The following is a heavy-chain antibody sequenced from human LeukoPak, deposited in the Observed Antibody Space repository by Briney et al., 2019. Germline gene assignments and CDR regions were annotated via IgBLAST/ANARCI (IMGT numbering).Heavy chain of an antibody. CDR1: GFTFSSYG. J-gene: IGHJ3*02. D-gene: IGHD7-27*01. CDR2: ISYDGSNK. CDR3: AKAANWGAFDI. V-gene: IGHV3-30*18. Sequence: GGSLRLSCAASGFTFSSYGMHWVRQAPGKGLEWVAVISYDGSNKYYADSLKGRFTISRDNSKNTLYLQMNSLRADDTAVYYCAKAANWGAFDIWGQGTMVTVSS.